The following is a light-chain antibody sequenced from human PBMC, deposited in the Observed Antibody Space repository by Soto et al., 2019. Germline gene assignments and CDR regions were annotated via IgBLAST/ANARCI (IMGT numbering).Light chain of an antibody. V-gene: IGKV3-15*01. CDR2: GAS. CDR1: QSVSTD. CDR3: QQYNLWPPET. Sequence: EIVMTQSPATPSVSLGGRATLSCRASQSVSTDLAWYQQRPGQAPRLLIFGASTRATGIPARFTGSGSGTEFILTISSLRSEDSAVYYCQQYNLWPPETFGQGTKVDIK. J-gene: IGKJ1*01.